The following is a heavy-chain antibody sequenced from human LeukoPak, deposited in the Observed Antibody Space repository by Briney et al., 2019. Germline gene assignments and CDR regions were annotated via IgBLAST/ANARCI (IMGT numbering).Heavy chain of an antibody. Sequence: SETLSLTCAVYGGSFSSYYWSWIRQPPGKGLEWIGEINHSGSTNYNPSLKSRVTISVDTSKNQFSLKLSSVTAADTAVYYCARVGQVDAFDIWGQGTMVTVSS. V-gene: IGHV4-34*01. CDR1: GGSFSSYY. D-gene: IGHD3-16*01. CDR3: ARVGQVDAFDI. J-gene: IGHJ3*02. CDR2: INHSGST.